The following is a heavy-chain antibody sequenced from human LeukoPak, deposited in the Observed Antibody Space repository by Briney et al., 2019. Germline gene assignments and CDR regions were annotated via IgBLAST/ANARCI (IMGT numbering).Heavy chain of an antibody. CDR1: GYSISSDYY. V-gene: IGHV4-38-2*01. J-gene: IGHJ5*02. CDR3: ARAYYDFWSGPRGWFDP. D-gene: IGHD3-3*01. Sequence: SETLSLTCAVSGYSISSDYYWNWIRQVPGKGLEWIGYIYHSGSTYYNPSLKSRVTISVDRSKNQFSLKLSSVTAADTAVYYCARAYYDFWSGPRGWFDPWGQGTLVTVSS. CDR2: IYHSGST.